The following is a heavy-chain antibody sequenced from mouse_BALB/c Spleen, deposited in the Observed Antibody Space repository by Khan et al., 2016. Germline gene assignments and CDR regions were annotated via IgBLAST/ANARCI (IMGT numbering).Heavy chain of an antibody. CDR1: GYTFTDYW. D-gene: IGHD1-1*01. CDR3: VRLSYSYGSMYGWFDY. CDR2: INPNTGYT. Sequence: QVQLQQSGAELAKPGASVKMSCKASGYTFTDYWMHWVKQRPGQGLEWIGYINPNTGYTEYNQKFKDKATLTADKSSSTANMQLGSLTSEDSAFYYCVRLSYSYGSMYGWFDYWGQGTLVTVSA. J-gene: IGHJ3*01. V-gene: IGHV1-7*01.